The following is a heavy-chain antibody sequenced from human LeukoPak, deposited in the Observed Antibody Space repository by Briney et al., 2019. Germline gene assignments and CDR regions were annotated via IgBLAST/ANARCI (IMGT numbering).Heavy chain of an antibody. CDR1: GFTFDDYG. CDR2: INWNGGST. D-gene: IGHD6-13*01. V-gene: IGHV3-20*04. Sequence: GGSLRLSCAASGFTFDDYGMSLVRQAPGKGLEWVSGINWNGGSTGYADSVKGRFTISRDNAKNSLYLQMNSLRAEDTALYYCARDFGSSWSCDWFDPWGQGTLVTVSS. CDR3: ARDFGSSWSCDWFDP. J-gene: IGHJ5*02.